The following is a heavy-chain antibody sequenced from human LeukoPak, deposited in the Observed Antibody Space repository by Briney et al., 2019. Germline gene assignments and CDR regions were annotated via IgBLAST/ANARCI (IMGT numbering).Heavy chain of an antibody. CDR3: ARDGYGDYEKGPINWFDP. V-gene: IGHV3-30*14. D-gene: IGHD4-17*01. CDR2: ISYDGSNK. Sequence: GGSLRLSCAASGFTFSSYAMHWVRQAPGKGLEWVAVISYDGSNKYYADPVKGRFTISRDNSKNTLYLQMNSLRAEDTAVYYCARDGYGDYEKGPINWFDPWGQGTLVTVSS. J-gene: IGHJ5*02. CDR1: GFTFSSYA.